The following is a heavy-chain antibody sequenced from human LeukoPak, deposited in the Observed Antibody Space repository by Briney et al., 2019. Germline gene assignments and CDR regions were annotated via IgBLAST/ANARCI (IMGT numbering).Heavy chain of an antibody. CDR2: ISGSGANT. CDR3: ARSTMTTQHLDY. J-gene: IGHJ4*02. CDR1: GFTFSSYS. D-gene: IGHD3-22*01. Sequence: GGSLRLSCAASGFTFSSYSMTWVRQAPGKGLQWVSSISGSGANTYNADSVKGRFTISRDNSKNTLYLQMNSLRAEDTAVYYCARSTMTTQHLDYWGQGTLVTVSS. V-gene: IGHV3-23*01.